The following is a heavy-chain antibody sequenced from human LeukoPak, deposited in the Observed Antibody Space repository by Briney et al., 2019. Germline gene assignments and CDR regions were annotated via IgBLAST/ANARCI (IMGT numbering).Heavy chain of an antibody. CDR3: ARHGDSGYDFDY. D-gene: IGHD5-12*01. CDR1: GGSISNSSYY. V-gene: IGHV4-39*01. Sequence: PSETLSLTCTVSGGSISNSSYYWGWIRQPPGQGLEWIGSIYYSGSTYYNPSLKSRVTISVDTSKNQFSLKLSSVTAADTAVYYCARHGDSGYDFDYWGQGTLVTVSS. J-gene: IGHJ4*02. CDR2: IYYSGST.